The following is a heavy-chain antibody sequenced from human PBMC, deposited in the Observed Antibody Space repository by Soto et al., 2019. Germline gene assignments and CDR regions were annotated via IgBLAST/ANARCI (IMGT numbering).Heavy chain of an antibody. D-gene: IGHD2-8*01. Sequence: ASGKFSCEASGYSFMNYGISWVRQAPGQGLEWMGWISGYNGYTKSAQKIYGRVTMTTDSSTSTGYMELRSLSSDDTAVYYCAREGYCTRSRCDTEEFHVHYGVDVWGQGPTVTVSS. CDR1: GYSFMNYG. J-gene: IGHJ6*02. CDR2: ISGYNGYT. V-gene: IGHV1-18*01. CDR3: AREGYCTRSRCDTEEFHVHYGVDV.